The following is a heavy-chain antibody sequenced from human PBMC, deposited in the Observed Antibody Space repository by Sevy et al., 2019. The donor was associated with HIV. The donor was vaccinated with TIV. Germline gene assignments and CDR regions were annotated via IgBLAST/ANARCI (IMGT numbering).Heavy chain of an antibody. Sequence: GGSLRLSCAASGFIFRSYAMSWVRQAPGKGLEWVSGISGSGGSTYYADSVKGRFTISRDNFKNTLYLQMNSLRAEDTAVYYCAKAGATKDGMDVWGQGTTVIVSS. D-gene: IGHD5-12*01. CDR3: AKAGATKDGMDV. V-gene: IGHV3-23*01. CDR1: GFIFRSYA. J-gene: IGHJ6*02. CDR2: ISGSGGST.